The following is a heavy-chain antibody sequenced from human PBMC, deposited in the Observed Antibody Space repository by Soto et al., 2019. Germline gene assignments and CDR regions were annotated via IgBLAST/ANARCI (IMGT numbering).Heavy chain of an antibody. CDR1: GYTFTGNY. Sequence: QVHLVQSGAEVKKPGASVKVSCKASGYTFTGNYMHWVRQAPGQGLEWMGWINPNSGVTNYAQKFQGWVTMTRDTSFSTAYLEVRGQTSDDTAVYYCVREYISSWFDYWGQGTLVTVPS. D-gene: IGHD6-13*01. J-gene: IGHJ4*02. CDR2: INPNSGVT. V-gene: IGHV1-2*04. CDR3: VREYISSWFDY.